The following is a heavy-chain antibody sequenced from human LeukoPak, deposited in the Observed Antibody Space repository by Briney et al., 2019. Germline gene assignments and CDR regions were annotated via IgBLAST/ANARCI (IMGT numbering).Heavy chain of an antibody. J-gene: IGHJ5*02. CDR1: GFTFSSYA. D-gene: IGHD3-10*01. CDR2: ISSDGNNK. Sequence: GRSLRLSCAASGFTFSSYAMHWVRQAPGKGLKWVAVISSDGNNKYYADSLKGRFTISRDNSKNTLYLQMNSLRAEDTAVYYCARDVMVRNWFDPWGQGTLVTVSS. CDR3: ARDVMVRNWFDP. V-gene: IGHV3-30-3*01.